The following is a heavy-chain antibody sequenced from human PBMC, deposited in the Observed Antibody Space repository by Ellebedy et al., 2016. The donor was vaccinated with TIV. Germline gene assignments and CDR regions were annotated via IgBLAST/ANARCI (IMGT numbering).Heavy chain of an antibody. Sequence: PGGSLRLSCAASGFTFRSYGMHWVLQAPGRGLEWLAVISYDGSDKSYGDSVKGRFTISRDNSKNTLYLQMNSLRVEDTAVYYCAKYSGSYYKFDHWGQGTLVTVSS. J-gene: IGHJ4*02. V-gene: IGHV3-30*18. CDR3: AKYSGSYYKFDH. CDR2: ISYDGSDK. D-gene: IGHD1-26*01. CDR1: GFTFRSYG.